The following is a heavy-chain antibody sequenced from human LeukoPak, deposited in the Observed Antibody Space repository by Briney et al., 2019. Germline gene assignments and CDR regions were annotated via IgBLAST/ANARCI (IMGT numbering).Heavy chain of an antibody. D-gene: IGHD4-17*01. CDR2: IYYSGNT. CDR3: ATYYGDYSFHYFDY. J-gene: IGHJ4*02. CDR1: GVSISSSNSY. V-gene: IGHV4-39*07. Sequence: PSETLSLICTVSGVSISSSNSYWGWIRQPPGKGLEWIGSIYYSGNTYYNASLKSQVSISIDTSKNQFSLRLTSVTAADTAVYYCATYYGDYSFHYFDYWGQGTLVTVSS.